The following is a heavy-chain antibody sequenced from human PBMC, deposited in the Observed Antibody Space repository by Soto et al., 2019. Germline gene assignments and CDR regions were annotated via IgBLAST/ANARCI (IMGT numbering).Heavy chain of an antibody. D-gene: IGHD3-10*01. Sequence: SETLSLTCTVSGGSISSYYWSWIRQPPGKGLEWIGYIYYSGSTNYNPSLKSRVTISVDTSKNQFSLKLSSVTAADTAVYYCARDASYYGSGSYYYWFDPWGQGTLVTVS. CDR2: IYYSGST. CDR3: ARDASYYGSGSYYYWFDP. V-gene: IGHV4-59*01. J-gene: IGHJ5*02. CDR1: GGSISSYY.